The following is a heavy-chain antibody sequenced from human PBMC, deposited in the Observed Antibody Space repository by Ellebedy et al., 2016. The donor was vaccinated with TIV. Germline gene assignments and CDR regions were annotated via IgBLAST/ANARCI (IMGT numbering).Heavy chain of an antibody. CDR3: ARLVVITSVGWFDP. CDR2: ISVYNGVS. D-gene: IGHD3-22*01. J-gene: IGHJ5*02. Sequence: ASVKVSXXASGYSFTSYSIGWVRQAPGQGLEWMGWISVYNGVSNYTQKLRDRLTVTTDTSTTTAYMELRSLRSDDTAVYYCARLVVITSVGWFDPWGQGTLVTVSS. V-gene: IGHV1-18*01. CDR1: GYSFTSYS.